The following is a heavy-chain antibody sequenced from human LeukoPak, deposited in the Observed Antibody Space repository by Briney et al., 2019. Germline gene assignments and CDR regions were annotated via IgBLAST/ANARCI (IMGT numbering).Heavy chain of an antibody. J-gene: IGHJ6*03. CDR1: GGSFSGYY. D-gene: IGHD4-23*01. CDR3: ARGGGNGGGWVGHYYYMDV. V-gene: IGHV4-34*01. CDR2: MYHSGST. Sequence: SETLSLTCAVYGGSFSGYYWSWIRRPPGKGLEWIGSMYHSGSTYNNPSLKSRVTISVDTSKNQFSLKLTSVTAADTAVYYCARGGGNGGGWVGHYYYMDVWGKGTTVTVSS.